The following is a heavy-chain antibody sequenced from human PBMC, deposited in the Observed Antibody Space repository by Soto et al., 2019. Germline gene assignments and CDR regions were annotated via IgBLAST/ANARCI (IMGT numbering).Heavy chain of an antibody. V-gene: IGHV3-23*01. CDR2: VTGSGAYT. CDR3: VKERYYDILADSYSNYGMDV. D-gene: IGHD3-9*01. CDR1: GFTFNSYA. Sequence: EVQLLESGGGLVQPGGSLRLSCVASGFTFNSYAMTWVRQAPGQGLEWVSTVTGSGAYTFDADSVKGRFTISRDNSKDTLYLQTNTLRPEDTALYYCVKERYYDILADSYSNYGMDVWGQGTAVTVSS. J-gene: IGHJ6*01.